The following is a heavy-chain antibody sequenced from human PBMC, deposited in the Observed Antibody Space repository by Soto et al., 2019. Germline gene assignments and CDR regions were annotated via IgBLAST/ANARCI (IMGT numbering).Heavy chain of an antibody. CDR1: GFTFRSYW. CDR3: SGSGWYYFDY. V-gene: IGHV3-74*01. CDR2: INSDGSST. D-gene: IGHD6-19*01. J-gene: IGHJ4*02. Sequence: VGSLRLSCAASGFTFRSYWMHWVRQAPGKGLVWVSRINSDGSSTSYADSVKGRFTISRDNAKNTLYLQMNSLRAEDTAVYYCSGSGWYYFDYWGQGTLVTVSS.